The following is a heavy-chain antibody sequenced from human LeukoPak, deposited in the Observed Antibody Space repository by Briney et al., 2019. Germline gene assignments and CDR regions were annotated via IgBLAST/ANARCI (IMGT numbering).Heavy chain of an antibody. J-gene: IGHJ4*02. CDR3: ARGTGFDY. D-gene: IGHD3-10*01. V-gene: IGHV4-38-2*01. Sequence: SETLSLTCAVSGYSISSGYYWGWIRQPPGKGLEWIGSIYHSGSTYYNPSLKSRVTISVDTSKNQFSLKLSSVTAADTAVYYRARGTGFDYWGQGTLVTVSS. CDR2: IYHSGST. CDR1: GYSISSGYY.